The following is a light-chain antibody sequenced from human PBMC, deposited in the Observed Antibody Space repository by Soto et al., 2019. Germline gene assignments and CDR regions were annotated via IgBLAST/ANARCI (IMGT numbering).Light chain of an antibody. CDR3: QQRSNWPLYT. J-gene: IGKJ2*01. V-gene: IGKV3-15*01. CDR2: GAS. Sequence: EIVMTQSPATLSVSPGERATLSCRASQGIKDYVAWFQQKPGQAPRLLIYGASTRATAIPARFSGSGSGTEFTLSISSLQSEDFAVYYCQQRSNWPLYTFGQGTKLEIK. CDR1: QGIKDY.